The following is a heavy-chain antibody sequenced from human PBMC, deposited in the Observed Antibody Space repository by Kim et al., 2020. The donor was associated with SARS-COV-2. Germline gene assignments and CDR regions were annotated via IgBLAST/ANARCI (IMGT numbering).Heavy chain of an antibody. CDR2: ICNDGSNK. Sequence: GGSLRLSCAASGFTFSNYCMHWVRQAPGKGLEWVAVICNDGSNKYYGDSVKGRFTISRDNPKNTLYLQMNNLRAEDTAVYYCARRLGGVVIGYYLDVWGTGTAVTVS. V-gene: IGHV3-33*01. D-gene: IGHD3-22*01. J-gene: IGHJ6*03. CDR3: ARRLGGVVIGYYLDV. CDR1: GFTFSNYC.